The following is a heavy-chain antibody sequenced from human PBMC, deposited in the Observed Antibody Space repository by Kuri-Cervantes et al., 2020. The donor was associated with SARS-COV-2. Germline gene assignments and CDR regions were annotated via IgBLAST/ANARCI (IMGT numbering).Heavy chain of an antibody. CDR2: IKQDGSEK. V-gene: IGHV3-7*01. Sequence: GESLKISCAASGFTFSSYWMNWVRQAPGKGLEWVANIKQDGSEKYYVDSVKGRFTISRDNAKNSLYPQMNSLRAEDTAVYYCARGSTYYDFWSGYYTGDYFQHWGQGTLVTVSS. J-gene: IGHJ1*01. CDR3: ARGSTYYDFWSGYYTGDYFQH. CDR1: GFTFSSYW. D-gene: IGHD3-3*01.